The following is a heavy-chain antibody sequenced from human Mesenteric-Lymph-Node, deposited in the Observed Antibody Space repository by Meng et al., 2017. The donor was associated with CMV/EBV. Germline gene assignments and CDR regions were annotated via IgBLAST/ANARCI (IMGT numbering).Heavy chain of an antibody. CDR2: IYYSGST. J-gene: IGHJ4*02. CDR3: ARDTDNHGALFDY. D-gene: IGHD1-14*01. CDR1: GGSISSSSYY. Sequence: SETLSLTCTVSGGSISSSSYYWGWIRQPPGKGLEWIGSIYYSGSTYYNPSLKSRVTISVDTSKNQFSLKLSSVTAADTAVYYCARDTDNHGALFDYWGLGTLVTVSS. V-gene: IGHV4-39*02.